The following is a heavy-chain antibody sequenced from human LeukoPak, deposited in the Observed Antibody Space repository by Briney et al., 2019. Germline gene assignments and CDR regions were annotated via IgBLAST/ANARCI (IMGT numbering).Heavy chain of an antibody. J-gene: IGHJ6*02. Sequence: ASVKVSCKASGYTFTSYGISWVRQAPGQGLEWMGWISAYNGNTNYAQKLQGRVTMTTDTSTSTAYMELRSLRSDDTAVYYCARGGRPEYYYDSSGYYEGGYYYYGMDVWGQGTTVTVSS. D-gene: IGHD3-22*01. V-gene: IGHV1-18*01. CDR2: ISAYNGNT. CDR1: GYTFTSYG. CDR3: ARGGRPEYYYDSSGYYEGGYYYYGMDV.